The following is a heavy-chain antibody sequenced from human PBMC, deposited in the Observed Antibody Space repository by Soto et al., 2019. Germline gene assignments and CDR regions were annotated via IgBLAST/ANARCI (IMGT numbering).Heavy chain of an antibody. CDR2: IYWDDDK. CDR3: AHSQYYYGSGSYLCFDS. Sequence: QITLKESGPTLVKPTQTLTLPCTFPGFSLSTTGGGVGWIRQPPGKPLQWLALIYWDDDKRYSPSLKSRLTITKDTSKNQVVLTMTNMDPVDTATYYCAHSQYYYGSGSYLCFDSWGQGTLVTVSS. V-gene: IGHV2-5*02. CDR1: GFSLSTTGGG. J-gene: IGHJ4*02. D-gene: IGHD3-10*01.